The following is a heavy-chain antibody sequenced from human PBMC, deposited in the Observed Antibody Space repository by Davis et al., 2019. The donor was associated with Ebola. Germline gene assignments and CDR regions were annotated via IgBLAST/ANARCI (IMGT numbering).Heavy chain of an antibody. CDR3: ARDRGVDGYNYEKYYYFGMDV. V-gene: IGHV3-48*04. D-gene: IGHD5-24*01. CDR2: ISSSGSTI. CDR1: GFTVSSNY. J-gene: IGHJ6*02. Sequence: GESLKISCAASGFTVSSNYMNWVRQAPGKGLEWVSYISSSGSTIYYADSVKGRFVISRDNAMNSLYLQMYSLRVEDTAVYYCARDRGVDGYNYEKYYYFGMDVWGHGTTVTVSS.